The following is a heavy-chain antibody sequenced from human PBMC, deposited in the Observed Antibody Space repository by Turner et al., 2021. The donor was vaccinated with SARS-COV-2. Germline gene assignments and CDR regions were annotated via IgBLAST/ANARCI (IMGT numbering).Heavy chain of an antibody. V-gene: IGHV4-30-4*01. CDR1: GGSISSGDYS. CDR3: ARVVVLRRAYFDY. J-gene: IGHJ4*02. D-gene: IGHD2-8*01. CDR2: IYYSGST. Sequence: QVQLQESGPGLVKPSQNLSLTCPVSGGSISSGDYSWRWIRQPPRKGLEWIGYIYYSGSTYYNPSLKSRVTISVDTSKNQFSLKLSSVTAADTAVYYCARVVVLRRAYFDYWGQGTLVTVSS.